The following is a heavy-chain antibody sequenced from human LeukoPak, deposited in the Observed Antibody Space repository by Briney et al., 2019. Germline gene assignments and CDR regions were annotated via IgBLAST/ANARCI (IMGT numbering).Heavy chain of an antibody. V-gene: IGHV3-23*01. CDR2: ISGSGGST. J-gene: IGHJ4*02. CDR1: GFTFSSYA. CDR3: AKDATYYDSSGYPPY. D-gene: IGHD3-22*01. Sequence: GGSLRLSCAASGFTFSSYAMSWVRQALGKGLEWVSAISGSGGSTYYAGSVKGRFTISRDNSKNTLYLQMNSLRAEDTAVYYCAKDATYYDSSGYPPYWGQGTLVTVSS.